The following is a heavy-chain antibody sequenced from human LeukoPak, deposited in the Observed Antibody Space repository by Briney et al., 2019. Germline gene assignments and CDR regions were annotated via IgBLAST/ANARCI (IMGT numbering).Heavy chain of an antibody. CDR2: IWYDGSNK. CDR3: ARELRYFAWLSSQYLPYYYSGMDV. D-gene: IGHD3-9*01. V-gene: IGHV3-33*01. J-gene: IGHJ6*02. CDR1: GFTFSSYG. Sequence: GRSLRLSCAASGFTFSSYGIHWVRQAPGNGLESLAVIWYDGSNKYYADSVKGRVTISRDKSKNTLYLQMNSLRAEDTAVYYCARELRYFAWLSSQYLPYYYSGMDVWGQGNTVTVSS.